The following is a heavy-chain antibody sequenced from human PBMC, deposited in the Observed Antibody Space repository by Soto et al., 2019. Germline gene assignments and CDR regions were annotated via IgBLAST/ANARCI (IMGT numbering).Heavy chain of an antibody. Sequence: GGSLRLSCAASGFTFSSYAMSWVRQAPGKGPEWVSAMSGSGDNTYYADSVKGRFTISRDNSKNALYLQMNSLRAEDMAVYYCAKNPRPAAGTNYFDYWGQGTLVTVSS. CDR2: MSGSGDNT. CDR3: AKNPRPAAGTNYFDY. D-gene: IGHD6-13*01. J-gene: IGHJ4*02. CDR1: GFTFSSYA. V-gene: IGHV3-23*01.